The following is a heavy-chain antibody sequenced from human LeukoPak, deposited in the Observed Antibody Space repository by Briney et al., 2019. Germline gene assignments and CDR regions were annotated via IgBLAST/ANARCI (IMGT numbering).Heavy chain of an antibody. Sequence: PGGSLRLSCAASGFTVSSNYMSWVRQAPGKGLEWVSVIYSGGSTYYADSVKGRFTISRDNSKNTLYLQMNSLRAEDTAVYCCARAPLEYYYGMDVWGKGTTVTVSS. CDR3: ARAPLEYYYGMDV. D-gene: IGHD3-3*01. J-gene: IGHJ6*04. V-gene: IGHV3-53*01. CDR2: IYSGGST. CDR1: GFTVSSNY.